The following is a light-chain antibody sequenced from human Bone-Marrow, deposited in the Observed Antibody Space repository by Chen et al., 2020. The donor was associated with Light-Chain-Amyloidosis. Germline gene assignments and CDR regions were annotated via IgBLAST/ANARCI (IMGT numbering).Light chain of an antibody. CDR2: GVS. V-gene: IGKV3-11*01. CDR3: QQRYNWPLT. J-gene: IGKJ4*01. CDR1: QSGGSY. Sequence: IVLTQSPATLSLSPGERATLSCRTSQSGGSYLVWFQQIPGQAPRLLISGVSNRATGIPARFSGSGSGTDFTLTISNVEPEDSAVYDCQQRYNWPLTFGGGTKVEIK.